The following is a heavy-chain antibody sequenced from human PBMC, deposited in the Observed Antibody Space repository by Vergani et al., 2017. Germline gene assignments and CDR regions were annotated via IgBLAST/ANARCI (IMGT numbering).Heavy chain of an antibody. D-gene: IGHD3-22*01. J-gene: IGHJ4*02. V-gene: IGHV5-51*01. Sequence: EVQLVQSGAEVKKPGESLKISCQISGYSFTNYWIGWVRQMTGKGLEWMGIIHPADSDTRYSQSFQGQVPLSVDKSISTAYLQRCSLRASDSAMYYCARLYGRDSSGSKYFDYWGQGTLVTVSS. CDR2: IHPADSDT. CDR1: GYSFTNYW. CDR3: ARLYGRDSSGSKYFDY.